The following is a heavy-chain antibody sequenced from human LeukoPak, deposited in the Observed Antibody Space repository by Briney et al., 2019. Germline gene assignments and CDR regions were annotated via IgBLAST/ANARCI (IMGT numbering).Heavy chain of an antibody. D-gene: IGHD3-9*01. CDR3: ARPLRYFDWSHYYYYYGMDV. CDR2: ISYDGSNK. V-gene: IGHV3-30-3*01. CDR1: GYTFTSYA. Sequence: SCKASGYTFTSYAMHWVRQAPGKGLEWVAVISYDGSNKYYADSVKGRFTISRDNSKNTLYLQMNSLRAEDTAVYYCARPLRYFDWSHYYYYYGMDVWGQGTTVTVSS. J-gene: IGHJ6*02.